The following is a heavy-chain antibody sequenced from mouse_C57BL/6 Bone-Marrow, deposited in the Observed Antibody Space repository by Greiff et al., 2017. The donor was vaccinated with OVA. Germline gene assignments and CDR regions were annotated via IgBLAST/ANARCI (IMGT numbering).Heavy chain of an antibody. CDR1: GYTFTSYW. CDR3: LYDGYPDYAMDY. J-gene: IGHJ4*01. Sequence: VQLQQSGTVLARPGASVKMSCKTSGYTFTSYWMHWVKQRPGQGLEWIGAIYPGNSDTSYNQKFKGKAKLTAVTSAGTAYMELSSLTNEDSAVYYCLYDGYPDYAMDYWGQGTSVTVSS. V-gene: IGHV1-5*01. CDR2: IYPGNSDT. D-gene: IGHD2-3*01.